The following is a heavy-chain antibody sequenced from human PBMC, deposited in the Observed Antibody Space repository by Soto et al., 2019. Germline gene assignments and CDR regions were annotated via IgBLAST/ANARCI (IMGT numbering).Heavy chain of an antibody. CDR3: AKGSSTTNFSYFDY. CDR1: GFTFDDYA. V-gene: IGHV3-9*01. J-gene: IGHJ4*02. CDR2: ISWNSGNI. D-gene: IGHD2-2*01. Sequence: VQLVESGGGLVQPGRSLRLSCGASGFTFDDYAMHWVRQAPGKGLEWVSSISWNSGNIGYADSVKGRFIISRDNAKNSLYLQMNSLRPEDTALYYCAKGSSTTNFSYFDYRGQGTLVTVSS.